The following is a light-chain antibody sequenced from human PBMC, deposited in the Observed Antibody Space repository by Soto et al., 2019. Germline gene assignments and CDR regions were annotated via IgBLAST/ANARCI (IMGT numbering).Light chain of an antibody. CDR2: GAS. V-gene: IGKV3-20*01. Sequence: EIVLTQSPGTLSLSQGEIATLSCRASHSVSSNYLAWYQQKPGQAPRPLIYGASSRATGIPDRFSGSGSGTDFNLTISRLEPEDFAVYYCQHYGSSPWTFGQGTKVDIK. CDR3: QHYGSSPWT. CDR1: HSVSSNY. J-gene: IGKJ1*01.